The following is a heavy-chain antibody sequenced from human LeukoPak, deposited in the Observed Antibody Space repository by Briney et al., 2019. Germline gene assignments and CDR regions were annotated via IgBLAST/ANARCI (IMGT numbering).Heavy chain of an antibody. CDR2: IYYSGST. CDR3: ARGWTRDPIDY. Sequence: SETLSLTCTVSGGSISSYCWSWIRQPPGKGLEWIGYIYYSGSTNYNPSLKSRVTISVDTSKNQFSLKLSSVTAADTAVYYCARGWTRDPIDYWGQGTLVTVSS. J-gene: IGHJ4*02. D-gene: IGHD3/OR15-3a*01. CDR1: GGSISSYC. V-gene: IGHV4-59*01.